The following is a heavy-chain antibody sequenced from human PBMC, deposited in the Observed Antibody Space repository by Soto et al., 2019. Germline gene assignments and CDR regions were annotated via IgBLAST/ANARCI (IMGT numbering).Heavy chain of an antibody. CDR1: GFCLSGYG. CDR2: ILSDGRPT. Sequence: GSLRLSGAASGFCLSGYGRVWVRQAPGKGLEWLAVILSDGRPTRHAASGKGRFTYSRDNSRKKIYQQMDSLRAEQTAVYYCVRDDIGNPNGFDIWGQGTMVTGSS. CDR3: VRDDIGNPNGFDI. J-gene: IGHJ3*02. D-gene: IGHD2-15*01. V-gene: IGHV3-33*01.